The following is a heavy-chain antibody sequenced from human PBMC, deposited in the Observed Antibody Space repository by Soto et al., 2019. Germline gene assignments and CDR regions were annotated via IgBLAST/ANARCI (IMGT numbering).Heavy chain of an antibody. CDR3: AKVLLWFGELSRAGYYGMDV. Sequence: PGGSLRLSCAASGFTFSSYGMHWVRQAPGKGLEWVAVISYDGSNKYYADSVKGRCTISRDNSKNTLYLQMNSLRAEDTAVYYCAKVLLWFGELSRAGYYGMDVWGQGTTVTVSS. CDR1: GFTFSSYG. V-gene: IGHV3-30*18. CDR2: ISYDGSNK. D-gene: IGHD3-10*01. J-gene: IGHJ6*02.